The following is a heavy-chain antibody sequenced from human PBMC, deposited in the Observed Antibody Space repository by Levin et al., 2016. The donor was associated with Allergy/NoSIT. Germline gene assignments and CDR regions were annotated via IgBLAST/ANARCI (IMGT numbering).Heavy chain of an antibody. J-gene: IGHJ2*01. V-gene: IGHV4-39*01. CDR1: GGSISSSSYY. Sequence: SETLSLTCTVSGGSISSSSYYWGWIRQPPGKGLEWIGSIYYSGSTYYNPSLKSRVTISVDTSKNQFSLKLSSVTAADTAVYYCARVNTRRPDWYFDLWGRGTLVTVSS. D-gene: IGHD2-2*01. CDR3: ARVNTRRPDWYFDL. CDR2: IYYSGST.